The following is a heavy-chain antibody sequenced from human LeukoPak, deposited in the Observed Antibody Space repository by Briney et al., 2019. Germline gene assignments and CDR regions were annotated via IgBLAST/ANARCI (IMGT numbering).Heavy chain of an antibody. CDR2: VTGRGVGT. CDR3: GSDPNGDYVGALAY. CDR1: GFTFSSYA. J-gene: IGHJ4*01. D-gene: IGHD2-8*01. Sequence: GGSLRLSCAASGFTFSSYALAWVRQAPGKGREWVSAVTGRGVGTHYADSVKGRFTISRDNSKNIMYLQMNSLRAEDTAIYFCGSDPNGDYVGALAYWGRGTLVTVSS. V-gene: IGHV3-23*01.